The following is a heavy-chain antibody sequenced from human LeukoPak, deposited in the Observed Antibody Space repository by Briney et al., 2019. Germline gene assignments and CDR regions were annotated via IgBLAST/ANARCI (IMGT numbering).Heavy chain of an antibody. D-gene: IGHD3-3*01. Sequence: GGSLRLSCVVSGFTFRNYAMNWVRQAPGKGLEWVATIAFDGSNKYYADSVKGRFTVSRDNSKNTLYVQMNSLRAEDTAVYYCAREGFSSTLPTTYHFDYWGQGTLVTVSS. V-gene: IGHV3-30*04. J-gene: IGHJ4*02. CDR1: GFTFRNYA. CDR2: IAFDGSNK. CDR3: AREGFSSTLPTTYHFDY.